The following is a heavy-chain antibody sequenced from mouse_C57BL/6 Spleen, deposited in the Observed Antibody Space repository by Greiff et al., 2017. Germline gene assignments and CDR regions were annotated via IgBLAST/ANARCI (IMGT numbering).Heavy chain of an antibody. CDR2: IYPGGGST. V-gene: IGHV1-80*01. Sequence: VKLMESGAELVKPGASVKISCKASGYAFSSYWMNWVKQRPGKGLEWIGQIYPGGGSTNYNGKFKGKATLTADKSSSTAYMQLSSLTAEDSAVYFCASLYVNYVEYSMDYWGQGTSVTVSS. CDR1: GYAFSSYW. CDR3: ASLYVNYVEYSMDY. J-gene: IGHJ4*01. D-gene: IGHD2-1*01.